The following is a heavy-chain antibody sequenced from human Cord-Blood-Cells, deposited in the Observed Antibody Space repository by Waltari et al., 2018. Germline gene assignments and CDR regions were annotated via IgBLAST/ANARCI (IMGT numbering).Heavy chain of an antibody. J-gene: IGHJ4*02. D-gene: IGHD1-20*01. CDR1: GYTFTGYY. Sequence: QVQLVQSGAEVKKPGASVKVSCKASGYTFTGYYMHWVRQAPGQGLEWMGWINPDSGGTNYAQKVQGRVTMTRDTSISTAYMELSRLRSDDTAVYYCASRITGLFDYWGQGTLVTVSS. CDR3: ASRITGLFDY. V-gene: IGHV1-2*02. CDR2: INPDSGGT.